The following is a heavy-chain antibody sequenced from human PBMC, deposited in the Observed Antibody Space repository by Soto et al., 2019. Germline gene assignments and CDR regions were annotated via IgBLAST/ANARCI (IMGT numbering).Heavy chain of an antibody. V-gene: IGHV4-59*01. CDR2: TYYSGSP. J-gene: IGHJ5*02. CDR1: GDSISSYY. Sequence: SETLSLTCTVSGDSISSYYWSWIRQPPGKGLEWIGCTYYSGSPTYNPSLKGRVTMSVDASKKQFSLMLSSLTAADTAVYYCARGGLKWFDPWGQGTLVTVSS. CDR3: ARGGLKWFDP.